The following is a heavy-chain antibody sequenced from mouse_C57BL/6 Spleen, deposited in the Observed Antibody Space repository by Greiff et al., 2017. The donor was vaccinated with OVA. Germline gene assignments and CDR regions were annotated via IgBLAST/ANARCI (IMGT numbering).Heavy chain of an antibody. CDR2: ISSGSSTI. CDR3: ARRDGYYPLYAMDY. J-gene: IGHJ4*01. CDR1: GFTFSDYG. Sequence: EVKLVESGGGLVKPGGSLKLSCAASGFTFSDYGMHWVRQAPEKGLEWVAYISSGSSTIYYADTVKGRFTISRDNAKNTLFLQMTSLRSEDTAMYYWARRDGYYPLYAMDYWGQGTSVTVSS. V-gene: IGHV5-17*01. D-gene: IGHD2-3*01.